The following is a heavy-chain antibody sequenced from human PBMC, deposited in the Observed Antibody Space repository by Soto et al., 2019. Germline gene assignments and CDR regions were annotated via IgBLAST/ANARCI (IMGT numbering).Heavy chain of an antibody. V-gene: IGHV4-59*01. Sequence: QVQLQESGPGLVKPSETLSLTCTVSGGSISSYYWSWIRQPPGKGLEWIGYIYYSGSTNYNPSLKSRVTISVDTSKNQFSPKLSSVTAADTAVYYCARSPRGVGATNLDYWGQGTLVTVSS. CDR2: IYYSGST. CDR3: ARSPRGVGATNLDY. J-gene: IGHJ4*02. CDR1: GGSISSYY. D-gene: IGHD1-26*01.